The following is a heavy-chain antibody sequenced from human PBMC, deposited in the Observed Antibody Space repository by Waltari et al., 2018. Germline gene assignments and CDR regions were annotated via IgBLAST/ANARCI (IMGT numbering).Heavy chain of an antibody. J-gene: IGHJ5*02. Sequence: EVQLVQSGAEVKKPGATVKISCKASGYTFTDYYMHWVQQAPGKGLEWMGRVDPEDGETIYAEKFQGRVTITADTSTDTAYMELSSLRSEDTAVYYCATSSPGGWELLDNWFDPWGQGTLVTVSS. CDR2: VDPEDGET. D-gene: IGHD1-26*01. CDR1: GYTFTDYY. V-gene: IGHV1-69-2*01. CDR3: ATSSPGGWELLDNWFDP.